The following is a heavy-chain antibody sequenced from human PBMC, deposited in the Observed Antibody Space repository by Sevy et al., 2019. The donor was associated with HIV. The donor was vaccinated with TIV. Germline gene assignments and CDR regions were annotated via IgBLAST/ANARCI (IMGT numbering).Heavy chain of an antibody. CDR3: AREGCTKPHDY. CDR1: GFTFSKYS. Sequence: GESLKISCADSGFTFSKYSMSWIRQTPGKGLEWVSTFSFGCGKINYADSVKGRFTISRDDSRNTFYLQMNSLRAEDTAIYYCAREGCTKPHDYWGQGTVVTVSS. D-gene: IGHD2-8*01. J-gene: IGHJ4*02. V-gene: IGHV3-23*01. CDR2: FSFGCGKI.